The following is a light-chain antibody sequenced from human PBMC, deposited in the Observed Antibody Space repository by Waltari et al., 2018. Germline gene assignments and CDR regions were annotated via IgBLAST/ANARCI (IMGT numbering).Light chain of an antibody. CDR3: QQYNRWPPIT. V-gene: IGKV3-15*01. J-gene: IGKJ5*01. Sequence: EIVMTQSPATLSVSPGETATLSCRASQSVSSNVAWYQKKPGQAPRLLIYDASTRATSIPAKFSGSGSGTEFTLTISILQSEDFAVYYCQQYNRWPPITFGHGTRLEIK. CDR2: DAS. CDR1: QSVSSN.